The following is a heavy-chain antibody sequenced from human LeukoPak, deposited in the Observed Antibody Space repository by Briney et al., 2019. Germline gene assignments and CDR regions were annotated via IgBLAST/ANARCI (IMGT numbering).Heavy chain of an antibody. CDR2: INHSGST. D-gene: IGHD5-12*01. V-gene: IGHV4-34*01. Sequence: TETLSLTCAVYGGSFSGYSCSWIRQPPGKGLEWIGVINHSGSTYYNPSLKSRVTISVDTSNKQFSLKGRSVTAADTTVYYCARSRSGYDHLDYWGQGTLVTVSS. J-gene: IGHJ4*02. CDR1: GGSFSGYS. CDR3: ARSRSGYDHLDY.